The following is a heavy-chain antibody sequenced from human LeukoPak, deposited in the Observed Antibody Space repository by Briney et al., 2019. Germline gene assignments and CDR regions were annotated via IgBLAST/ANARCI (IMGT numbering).Heavy chain of an antibody. CDR2: IYTSGST. D-gene: IGHD5-12*01. V-gene: IGHV4-61*02. Sequence: SQTLSLTCTVSGGSISSGSYFCSWIRQPAGKVLGGIGRIYTSGSTTYNPSLKSRVTISVDKSNNQFSLKLSSVTAADTAVYYCARDVRRATAYYYYYMDVWGKGPTVTVSS. CDR3: ARDVRRATAYYYYYMDV. J-gene: IGHJ6*03. CDR1: GGSISSGSYF.